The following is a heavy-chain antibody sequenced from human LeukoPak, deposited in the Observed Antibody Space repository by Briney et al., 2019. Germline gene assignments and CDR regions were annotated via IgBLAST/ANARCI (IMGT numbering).Heavy chain of an antibody. D-gene: IGHD3-3*01. J-gene: IGHJ4*02. CDR1: GGSISSGGYY. CDR2: IYYSGST. CDR3: ARGVHYDFWSGADFDY. V-gene: IGHV4-31*03. Sequence: SETLSLTCTVSGGSISSGGYYWSWIRQHPGKGLEWIGYIYYSGSTYYNPSLKSRVTISVDTSKNQFSLKLSSVTAADTAVYYCARGVHYDFWSGADFDYWGQGTLVTVSS.